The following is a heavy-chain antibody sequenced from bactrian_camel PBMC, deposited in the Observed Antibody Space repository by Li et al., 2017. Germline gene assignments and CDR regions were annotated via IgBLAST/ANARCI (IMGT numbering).Heavy chain of an antibody. CDR1: GFTFSDHY. D-gene: IGHD1*01. Sequence: QLVESGGGLVQPGGSLSVSCTASGFTFSDHYMSWVRQTPGKEREGVAAIRTREDLTYYADSVKGRFTVSRDNAKNTLYLQMNSLKPEDTAVYYCEAEMSDYDLVPACGEQGPGTQVTVS. J-gene: IGHJ4*01. V-gene: IGHV3S28*01. CDR2: IRTREDLT.